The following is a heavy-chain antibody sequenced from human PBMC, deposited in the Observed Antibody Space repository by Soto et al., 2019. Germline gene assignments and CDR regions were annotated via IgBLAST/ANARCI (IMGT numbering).Heavy chain of an antibody. CDR3: TRAADTSGYYPLY. V-gene: IGHV3-30*03. D-gene: IGHD3-22*01. CDR2: TSYDGRNK. CDR1: GFTFSNYG. J-gene: IGHJ4*02. Sequence: QVQLVESGGGVVQPGRSLRLSCAASGFTFSNYGIHWVRQAPGKGLEWVVLTSYDGRNKYYADSVKGRFTISRDNSRNTLYLQMYSLRAEDTAVYYCTRAADTSGYYPLYWGQGTLVTVSS.